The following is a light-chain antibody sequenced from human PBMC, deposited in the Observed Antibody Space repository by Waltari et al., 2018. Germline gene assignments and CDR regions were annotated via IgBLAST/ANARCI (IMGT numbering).Light chain of an antibody. CDR1: QSISSW. J-gene: IGKJ1*01. CDR2: KAS. V-gene: IGKV1-5*03. CDR3: QQYNTYSRT. Sequence: DIQMTQSPSTLSASVGDRVTVTCRASQSISSWLAWYQQKPGKAPKLLIYKASTLESGVPSRFRRSGSWKEFPPHLRRPPPGDFATYYCQQYNTYSRTFGQGTKVEIK.